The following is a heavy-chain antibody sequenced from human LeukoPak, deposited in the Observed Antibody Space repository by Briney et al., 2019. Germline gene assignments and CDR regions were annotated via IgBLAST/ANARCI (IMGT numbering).Heavy chain of an antibody. D-gene: IGHD3-16*01. V-gene: IGHV3-7*03. Sequence: GSLRLSCAASGFAFSSYWMDWVRQAPGKGPEWVANLKHDGIEKYLVDSVKGRFAISRDNAKNSLYLQMSNLRAEDTAVYFCARGGGLDVWGQGATVTVSS. J-gene: IGHJ6*02. CDR1: GFAFSSYW. CDR3: ARGGGLDV. CDR2: LKHDGIEK.